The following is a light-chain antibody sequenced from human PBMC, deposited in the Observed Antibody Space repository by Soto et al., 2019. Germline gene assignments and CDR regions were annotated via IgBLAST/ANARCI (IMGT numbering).Light chain of an antibody. CDR3: QQPGV. V-gene: IGKV1-9*01. Sequence: DIPLTQSPSFLSASVGDRVTITCRASQGISSYLAWYQQKPGKAPKLLIYAASTLQSGVPSRFSGSGSGTEFTLTISSLQPEDFATYYCQQPGVFGPGTKVDIK. J-gene: IGKJ3*01. CDR1: QGISSY. CDR2: AAS.